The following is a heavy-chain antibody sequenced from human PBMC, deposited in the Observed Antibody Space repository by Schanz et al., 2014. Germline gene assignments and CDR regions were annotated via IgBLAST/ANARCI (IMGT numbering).Heavy chain of an antibody. Sequence: QVQLVQSGAEVKKPGVSVKVSCKASGYTFTTYYIHWVRQAPGQGLEWMGIINPSGGSTSYAQKFQGRVAMTTDTSTSTAYMELRSLISDDTAVYYCARGPSTGAFDIWGQGTMVTVSS. V-gene: IGHV1-46*03. CDR2: INPSGGST. J-gene: IGHJ3*02. CDR3: ARGPSTGAFDI. CDR1: GYTFTTYY.